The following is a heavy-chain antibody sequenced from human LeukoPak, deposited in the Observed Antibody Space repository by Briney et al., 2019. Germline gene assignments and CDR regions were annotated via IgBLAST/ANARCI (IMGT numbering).Heavy chain of an antibody. J-gene: IGHJ6*02. D-gene: IGHD4-17*01. CDR1: GGSFSGYY. Sequence: SETLSLTCAVYGGSFSGYYWSWIRQPPGKGLEWIGEIHHSGSTNYNPSLKSRVTISVDTSKNQFSLKLSSVTAADTAVYYCARGGRVRAYYYPYGMDVWGQGTTVTVSS. CDR3: ARGGRVRAYYYPYGMDV. V-gene: IGHV4-34*01. CDR2: IHHSGST.